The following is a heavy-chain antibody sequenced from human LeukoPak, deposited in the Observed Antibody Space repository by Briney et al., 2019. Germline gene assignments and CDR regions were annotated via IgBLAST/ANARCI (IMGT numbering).Heavy chain of an antibody. D-gene: IGHD6-19*01. CDR1: GGSISSGDYY. CDR2: IYYSGST. V-gene: IGHV4-30-4*01. J-gene: IGHJ6*02. CDR3: ARGLSGWYRYYYYGMDV. Sequence: SQTLSLTCTVSGGSISSGDYYWSWVRQPPGKGLEWLGYIYYSGSTYYNPSLKSRVTISVDTSKNQFSLKLSSVTAADTAVYYCARGLSGWYRYYYYGMDVWGQGTTVTVSS.